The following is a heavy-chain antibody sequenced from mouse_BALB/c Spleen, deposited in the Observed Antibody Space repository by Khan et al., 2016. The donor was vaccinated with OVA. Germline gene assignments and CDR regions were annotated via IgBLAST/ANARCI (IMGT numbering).Heavy chain of an antibody. J-gene: IGHJ2*01. CDR3: ARPSYDGYYDY. CDR1: GYTFTDYA. Sequence: QVQLQQPGPELVRPGVSVKISCKGAGYTFTDYAMYWVKQSHAKSLEWIGLISTYSGSTNYNQKFRGKVTMTVDKYSSADYMELARLTSEAYATYYFARPSYDGYYDYWGQGTALTVSS. CDR2: ISTYSGST. V-gene: IGHV1S137*01. D-gene: IGHD2-3*01.